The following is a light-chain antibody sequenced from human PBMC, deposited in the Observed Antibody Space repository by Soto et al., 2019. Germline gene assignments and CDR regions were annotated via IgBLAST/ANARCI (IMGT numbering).Light chain of an antibody. V-gene: IGLV2-14*01. J-gene: IGLJ2*01. CDR3: GSYASATLI. CDR2: EVT. Sequence: QSALTQPASVSGSPGQSITISCTGTSSDIGAYDYVSWFQQYPGKAPTLLIYEVTFRPSGVSSRFSGSKSGNTASLTISVLQTDDEADYYCGSYASATLIFGGGTKLTVL. CDR1: SSDIGAYDY.